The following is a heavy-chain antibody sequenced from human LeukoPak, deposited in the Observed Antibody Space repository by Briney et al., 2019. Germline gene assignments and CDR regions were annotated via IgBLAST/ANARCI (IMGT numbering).Heavy chain of an antibody. V-gene: IGHV3-23*01. D-gene: IGHD3-3*01. CDR2: ISGSGGST. CDR1: GFTFSSYA. CDR3: AKNGPASHYDFWSGYSGPSFDS. Sequence: GGSLRLSCAASGFTFSSYAMSWVRQAPGKGLEWVSAISGSGGSTYYADSVKGRFTISRDNSKNTLYLQMNSLRAEDTAVYYCAKNGPASHYDFWSGYSGPSFDSWGQGTLVTVSS. J-gene: IGHJ4*02.